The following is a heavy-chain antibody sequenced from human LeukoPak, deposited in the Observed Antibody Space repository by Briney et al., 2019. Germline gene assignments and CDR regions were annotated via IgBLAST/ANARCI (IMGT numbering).Heavy chain of an antibody. CDR1: GGPISSYY. D-gene: IGHD3-22*01. J-gene: IGHJ4*02. CDR3: ARDMYYYDSIGYYLPDY. CDR2: IYTSGST. Sequence: SETLSLTCTVSGGPISSYYWSWIRQPAGKGLEWIGRIYTSGSTNYNPSLKSRVTMSVDTSKNQFSLKLSSVTAADTAVYYCARDMYYYDSIGYYLPDYWGQGTLVTVSS. V-gene: IGHV4-4*07.